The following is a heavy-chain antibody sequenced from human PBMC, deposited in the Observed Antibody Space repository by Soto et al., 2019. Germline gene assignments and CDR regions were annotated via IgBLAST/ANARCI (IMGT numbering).Heavy chain of an antibody. D-gene: IGHD2-21*02. V-gene: IGHV3-13*01. CDR1: GFIFSRSD. J-gene: IGHJ2*01. CDR2: FGTGYDT. CDR3: ARESADAVTAAWSLDL. Sequence: EVQLVESGGGLVQPGGSLRLSCAVSGFIFSRSDMHWVRQVTGKGMEWVSAFGTGYDTYYADSVKSRFTVSRENGKNSLYLQMNNLRDRDPSVYYCARESADAVTAAWSLDLWGRGTLVTVSS.